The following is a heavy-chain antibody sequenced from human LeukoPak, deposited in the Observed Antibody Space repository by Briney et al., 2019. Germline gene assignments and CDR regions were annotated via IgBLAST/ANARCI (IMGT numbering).Heavy chain of an antibody. Sequence: VGSLRLSFAPSGFSFRNYAMIWFRQAPGKGLEWVSAITDSGGYTFHADSVKGRFTISRDKSKNTLYMDVNSLRAEGTAVYYCVKGSDSSRPYYFYLWGQGTLVTVSS. D-gene: IGHD6-13*01. J-gene: IGHJ4*02. CDR2: ITDSGGYT. CDR3: VKGSDSSRPYYFYL. CDR1: GFSFRNYA. V-gene: IGHV3-23*01.